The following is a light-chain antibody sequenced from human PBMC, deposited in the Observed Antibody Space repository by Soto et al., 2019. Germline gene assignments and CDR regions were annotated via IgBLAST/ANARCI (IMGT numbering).Light chain of an antibody. CDR2: GAS. J-gene: IGKJ1*01. CDR1: QSIGLA. CDR3: QQYGSPGT. Sequence: EIVLTQSPATLTLSPGARATLSCRASQSIGLAIAWYQHKPGQDPRLLIYGASNRATGIQDRFSGSGSGTDFTPTISRLEPEEFAVYYCQQYGSPGTFGQGTKGDI. V-gene: IGKV3-20*01.